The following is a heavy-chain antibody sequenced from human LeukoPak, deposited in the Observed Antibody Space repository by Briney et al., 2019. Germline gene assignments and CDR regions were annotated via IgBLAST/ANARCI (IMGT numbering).Heavy chain of an antibody. CDR1: GFTFSSYS. CDR2: ISSSSSYI. Sequence: RGSLRLSCAASGFTFSSYSMNWVRQAPGKGLEWVSSISSSSSYIHYADSVKGRFTISRDNAKNSLYLQMNSLRAEDTAVYYCARAMIVGNRAFDIWGQGTMVTVSS. D-gene: IGHD3-22*01. CDR3: ARAMIVGNRAFDI. V-gene: IGHV3-21*01. J-gene: IGHJ3*02.